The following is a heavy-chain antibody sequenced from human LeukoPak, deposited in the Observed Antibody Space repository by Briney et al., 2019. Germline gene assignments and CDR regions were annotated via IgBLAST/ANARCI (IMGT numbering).Heavy chain of an antibody. CDR2: INQSGSA. CDR3: ARANYFDY. J-gene: IGHJ4*02. Sequence: SETLSLTCAVYGESFSNYYWSWIRQAPGKGLEWIGEINQSGSADYNPSLKSRVTISVDTSKNQFSLKLTSVTAADTAVYYCARANYFDYWGQGTLVTVSS. V-gene: IGHV4-34*01. CDR1: GESFSNYY.